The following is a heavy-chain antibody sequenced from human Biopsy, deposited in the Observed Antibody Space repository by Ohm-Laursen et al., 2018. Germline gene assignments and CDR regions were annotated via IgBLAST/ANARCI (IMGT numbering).Heavy chain of an antibody. D-gene: IGHD3-16*01. Sequence: GTLSLTCTVSGGSLNFYYWSWIRQPPGKGLEWIGYMYYSGSTKYSPSLKNRVTVSFDTSRNQFSLKLTSMTPADTAVYYCVRGRSPATYWSQGTLVTVSS. CDR2: MYYSGST. CDR1: GGSLNFYY. V-gene: IGHV4-59*01. J-gene: IGHJ4*02. CDR3: VRGRSPATY.